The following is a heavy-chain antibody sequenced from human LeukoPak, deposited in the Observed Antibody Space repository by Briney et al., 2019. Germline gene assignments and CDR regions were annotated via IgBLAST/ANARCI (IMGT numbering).Heavy chain of an antibody. CDR2: IWHDANNK. CDR3: ARGGGSWLILYLTN. Sequence: PGRSLRLSCAASGFTFSNFGMHWVRQAPGKGLEWVAVIWHDANNKNYLDSVKGRFTISRDNSKNTLYLQMNSLRAEDTAVYYCARGGGSWLILYLTNWGQGTLVTVSS. J-gene: IGHJ4*02. V-gene: IGHV3-33*01. CDR1: GFTFSNFG. D-gene: IGHD3-16*01.